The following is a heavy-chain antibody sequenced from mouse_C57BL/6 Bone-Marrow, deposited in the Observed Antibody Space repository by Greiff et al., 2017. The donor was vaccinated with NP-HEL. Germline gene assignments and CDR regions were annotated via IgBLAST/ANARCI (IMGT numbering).Heavy chain of an antibody. J-gene: IGHJ1*03. Sequence: VMLVESGAELVRPGTSVKMSCKASGYTFTNYWIGWVKQRPGHGLEWIGDIYPGGGYTNYNEKFKGKATLTADKSSSTAYMQFSSLTSEDSAIYYCARSGTIYYDFYFDVWGTGTTVTVSS. CDR1: GYTFTNYW. CDR3: ARSGTIYYDFYFDV. D-gene: IGHD2-4*01. V-gene: IGHV1-63*01. CDR2: IYPGGGYT.